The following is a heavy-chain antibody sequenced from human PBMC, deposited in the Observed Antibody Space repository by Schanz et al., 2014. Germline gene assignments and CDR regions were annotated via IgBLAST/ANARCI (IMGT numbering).Heavy chain of an antibody. V-gene: IGHV3-21*02. CDR3: VRERTNYGGNSYYFDH. Sequence: EVQLVESGGGLVKPGGSLRLSCGASGFTASSHSMNWVRQAPGKGLEWVSSISSRSSHIYYADSVKGRFTVSRDNAKNSVYLQMNGRRVEDTAVYYCVRERTNYGGNSYYFDHWGQGTLXTVSS. CDR1: GFTASSHS. J-gene: IGHJ4*02. D-gene: IGHD2-21*02. CDR2: ISSRSSHI.